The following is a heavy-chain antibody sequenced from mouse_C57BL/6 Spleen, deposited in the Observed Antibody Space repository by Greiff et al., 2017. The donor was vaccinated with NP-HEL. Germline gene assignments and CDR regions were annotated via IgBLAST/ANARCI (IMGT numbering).Heavy chain of an antibody. CDR1: GYTFTDYN. D-gene: IGHD1-1*01. CDR3: ARGTTVVAKGWFAY. Sequence: VQLQQSGPELVKPGASVKIPCKASGYTFTDYNMDWVKQSHGKSLEWIGDINPNNGGTIYNQKFKGKATLTVDKSSSTAYMELRSLTSEDTAVYYCARGTTVVAKGWFAYWGQGTLVTVSA. J-gene: IGHJ3*01. CDR2: INPNNGGT. V-gene: IGHV1-18*01.